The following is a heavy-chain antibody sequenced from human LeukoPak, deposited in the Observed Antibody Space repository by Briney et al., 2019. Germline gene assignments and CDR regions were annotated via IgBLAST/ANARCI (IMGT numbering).Heavy chain of an antibody. CDR1: GFTFSSYA. CDR2: ISYDGSNK. J-gene: IGHJ6*02. D-gene: IGHD1-26*01. Sequence: GGSLRLSCAASGFTFSSYAMHWVRQAPGKGLEWVAVISYDGSNKYYADSVKGRFTISRDNSKNTLYLQMNSLRAEDTAVYFCARDKGWAYYYYGMDVWGQGTTVTVSS. V-gene: IGHV3-30-3*01. CDR3: ARDKGWAYYYYGMDV.